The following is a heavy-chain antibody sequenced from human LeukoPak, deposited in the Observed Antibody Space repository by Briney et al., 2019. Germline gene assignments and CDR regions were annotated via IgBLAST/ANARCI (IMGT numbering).Heavy chain of an antibody. CDR1: GGFISSGDYY. Sequence: SETLSLTCTVSGGFISSGDYYWNWIRRPPGKGLEWIGYIYYNGNTNYSPSLKSRVTMSVDTSKNLFSLKVSSVTAADTAVYYCARGRSNYYGMDVWGQGTTVTVSS. J-gene: IGHJ6*02. CDR2: IYYNGNT. V-gene: IGHV4-61*08. D-gene: IGHD1-26*01. CDR3: ARGRSNYYGMDV.